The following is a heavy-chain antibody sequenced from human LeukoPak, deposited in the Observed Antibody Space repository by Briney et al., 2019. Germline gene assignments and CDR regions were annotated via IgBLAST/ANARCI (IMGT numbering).Heavy chain of an antibody. V-gene: IGHV3-53*01. CDR2: IYSGGIT. Sequence: PGGSLRLSCAASGFTVSTNYMNWVRQAPGKGLEWVSVIYSGGITYYADSVKGRFTISRDTSKNTLFLQMNSLRVEDTAVYYCARMGGSNWNREVNWFDPWGQGTLVTVSS. CDR3: ARMGGSNWNREVNWFDP. D-gene: IGHD1-1*01. J-gene: IGHJ5*02. CDR1: GFTVSTNY.